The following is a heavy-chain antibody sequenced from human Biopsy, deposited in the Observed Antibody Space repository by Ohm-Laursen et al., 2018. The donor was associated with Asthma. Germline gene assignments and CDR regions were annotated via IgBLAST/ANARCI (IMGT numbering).Heavy chain of an antibody. CDR2: ISSSSSTI. CDR3: ARFKRGYSYGYAGVFDY. V-gene: IGHV3-48*02. Sequence: SLRLSCTAPGFTFSSYSMNWVRQAPGKGLEWVSYISSSSSTIYYADPVKGRFTISRDNAKNSLYLQMNSLRDEDTAVYYCARFKRGYSYGYAGVFDYWGQGTLVTVSS. J-gene: IGHJ4*02. D-gene: IGHD5-18*01. CDR1: GFTFSSYS.